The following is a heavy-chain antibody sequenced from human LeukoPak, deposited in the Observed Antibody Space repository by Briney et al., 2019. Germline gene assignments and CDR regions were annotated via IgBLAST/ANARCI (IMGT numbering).Heavy chain of an antibody. CDR3: ARGGSGSVVPLFDP. D-gene: IGHD3-10*01. J-gene: IGHJ5*02. Sequence: SQTLSLTCAISGDSVSSNSAAWNWIRQSPSRGLEWLGKTYYRSKWYDDYAVSIKGRATISADTSKNQFSLHLNSVTPEDTAVYYCARGGSGSVVPLFDPRGQGTLVTLSS. CDR2: TYYRSKWYD. CDR1: GDSVSSNSAA. V-gene: IGHV6-1*01.